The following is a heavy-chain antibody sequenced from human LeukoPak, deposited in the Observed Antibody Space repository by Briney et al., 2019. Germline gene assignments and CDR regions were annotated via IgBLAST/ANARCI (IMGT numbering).Heavy chain of an antibody. D-gene: IGHD3-22*01. V-gene: IGHV3-23*01. CDR2: ISGSGGST. CDR1: GFTFSSYA. Sequence: GGSLRLSCAASGFTFSSYAMSWVRQAPGKGLEWVSAISGSGGSTYYADSVKGRFTISRDNSKNTLYLQMNSLRAEGTAVYYCAKLRTMIVVVITTTDYWGQGTLVTVSS. J-gene: IGHJ4*02. CDR3: AKLRTMIVVVITTTDY.